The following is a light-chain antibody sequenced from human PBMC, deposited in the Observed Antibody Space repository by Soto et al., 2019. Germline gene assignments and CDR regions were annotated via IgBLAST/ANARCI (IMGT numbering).Light chain of an antibody. V-gene: IGLV2-14*01. CDR2: DVS. Sequence: QSALTQPASVSGSPGQSITISCTGTSSDVGGYNYVSWYQQHPGKAPKLMIYDVSNRPSGVSNHFSGSKSGNTASLTISGLQADDEADYYCSSYTISSTFYVFGTGTKLTVL. CDR1: SSDVGGYNY. J-gene: IGLJ1*01. CDR3: SSYTISSTFYV.